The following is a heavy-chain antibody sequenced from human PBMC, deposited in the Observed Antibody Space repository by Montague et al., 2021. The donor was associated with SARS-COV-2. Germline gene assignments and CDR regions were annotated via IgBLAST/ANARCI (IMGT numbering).Heavy chain of an antibody. Sequence: SETLSLTCTVSGGSISGYYWSWIRQSAGKGLEWIGRIYNSGSTSYNPSLKSRVTMSVDTSKNQFSLKLSSVTAADTAVYYCVRAQGRAHWTYPDYWGQGTLVTVSS. V-gene: IGHV4-4*07. CDR3: VRAQGRAHWTYPDY. CDR1: GGSISGYY. D-gene: IGHD1-7*01. J-gene: IGHJ4*02. CDR2: IYNSGST.